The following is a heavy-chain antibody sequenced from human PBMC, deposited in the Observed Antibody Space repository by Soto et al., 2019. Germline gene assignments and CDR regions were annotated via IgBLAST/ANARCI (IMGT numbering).Heavy chain of an antibody. CDR1: GFTFSSNA. CDR3: AREEDPYCFDC. V-gene: IGHV3-30-3*01. J-gene: IGHJ4*02. D-gene: IGHD2-8*02. Sequence: LRLSCAASGFTFSSNAIHWVRQAPGKGLEWVAAISSDGSNKYYADSVKGRLTISRDNSRNTLSLEMNSLRPAGTDVYYCAREEDPYCFDCWGQWTLVTVSS. CDR2: ISSDGSNK.